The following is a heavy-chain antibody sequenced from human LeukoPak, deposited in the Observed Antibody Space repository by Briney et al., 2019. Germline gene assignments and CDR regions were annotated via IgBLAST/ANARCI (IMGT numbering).Heavy chain of an antibody. V-gene: IGHV3-48*01. CDR3: VRDFQYAFDI. Sequence: GGSLRLFCAASGFTFSSFSMNWARQAPGKGLEWFSYINNGGTTISYADSVKGRFTISRDNAENSLYLQMNSLRADDTAVYYCVRDFQYAFDIWGQGTVVTVSS. CDR2: INNGGTTI. CDR1: GFTFSSFS. J-gene: IGHJ3*02.